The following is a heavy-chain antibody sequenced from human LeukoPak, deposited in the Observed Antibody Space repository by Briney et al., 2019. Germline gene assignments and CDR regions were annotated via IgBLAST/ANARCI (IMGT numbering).Heavy chain of an antibody. CDR2: ISYDGSNK. J-gene: IGHJ5*02. D-gene: IGHD3-16*01. CDR3: AREELGSGLGFDP. CDR1: GFTFSSYA. V-gene: IGHV3-30*04. Sequence: GGSLRLSCAASGFTFSSYAMHWVRRAPGKGLEWVAVISYDGSNKYYADSVKGRFTISRDNSKNTLYLQMNSLRAEDTAVYYCAREELGSGLGFDPWGQGTLVTVSS.